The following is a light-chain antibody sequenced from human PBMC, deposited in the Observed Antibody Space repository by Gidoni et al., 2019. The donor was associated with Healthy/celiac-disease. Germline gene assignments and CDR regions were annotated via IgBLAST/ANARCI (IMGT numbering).Light chain of an antibody. Sequence: IVLTQSPGTLSLSPGERATLSCRASQSVSSSYLAWYQQKPGQAPRLLIYGASSRATGIPDRFSGSGSGTDFTLTISRLEPEDVAVYYCQQYGSSPLFGPGTKVDIK. V-gene: IGKV3-20*01. CDR1: QSVSSSY. CDR2: GAS. J-gene: IGKJ3*01. CDR3: QQYGSSPL.